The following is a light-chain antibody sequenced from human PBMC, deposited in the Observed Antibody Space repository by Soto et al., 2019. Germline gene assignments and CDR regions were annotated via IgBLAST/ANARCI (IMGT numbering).Light chain of an antibody. V-gene: IGKV3-15*01. Sequence: EIVMTQSPATLSVSPGERATLSCRASQSVSSNLAWYQQKPGQAPRLLIYGASTRATGIPARFSGSGSGTEFTLTISSLQSEYFAVYYCQQYNIWPPWTFGQGTKVEIK. CDR3: QQYNIWPPWT. CDR2: GAS. CDR1: QSVSSN. J-gene: IGKJ1*01.